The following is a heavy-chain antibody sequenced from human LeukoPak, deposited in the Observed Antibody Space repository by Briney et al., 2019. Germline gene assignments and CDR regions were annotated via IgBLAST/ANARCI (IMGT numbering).Heavy chain of an antibody. J-gene: IGHJ3*02. Sequence: GGSLRLSCAASGFTFSSYSMNWVRQAPGKGLEWVSSISSSSSYIYYADSVKGRFTISRDNAKNSLYLQMNSLRAEDTALYHCARDPWNYYDSAFDIWGQGTMVTVSS. D-gene: IGHD3-22*01. CDR3: ARDPWNYYDSAFDI. V-gene: IGHV3-21*04. CDR1: GFTFSSYS. CDR2: ISSSSSYI.